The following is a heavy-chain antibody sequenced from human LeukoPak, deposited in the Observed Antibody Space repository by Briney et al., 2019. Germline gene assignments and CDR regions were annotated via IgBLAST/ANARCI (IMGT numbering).Heavy chain of an antibody. Sequence: GGSLRLSCAASGLTFDDYAMHWVRQAPGKGLEWVSYISSSGSTIYYADSVKGRFTISRDNAKNSLYLQMNSLRAEDTAVYYCVTVTGMDAFDIWGQGTMVTVSS. J-gene: IGHJ3*02. CDR2: ISSSGSTI. V-gene: IGHV3-48*03. CDR3: VTVTGMDAFDI. D-gene: IGHD1-20*01. CDR1: GLTFDDYA.